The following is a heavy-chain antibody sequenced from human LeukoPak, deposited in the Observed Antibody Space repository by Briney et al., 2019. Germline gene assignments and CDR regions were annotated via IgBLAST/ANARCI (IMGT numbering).Heavy chain of an antibody. CDR2: IFYSGST. J-gene: IGHJ4*02. CDR1: GDSISSYY. D-gene: IGHD1-26*01. CDR3: ARDTGSYSFDY. Sequence: SETLSLTCTVSGDSISSYYWSWIRQPPGKGLEWIGYIFYSGSTNYNPSLKSRLTISVDTSKNQFSLKLSSVTAADTAVYYGARDTGSYSFDYWGQGTLVTVFS. V-gene: IGHV4-59*01.